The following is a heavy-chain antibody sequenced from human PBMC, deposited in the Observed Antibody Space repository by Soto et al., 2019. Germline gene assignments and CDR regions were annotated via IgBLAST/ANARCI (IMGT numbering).Heavy chain of an antibody. CDR2: IYGDGRTT. V-gene: IGHV3-23*01. D-gene: IGHD3-10*01. J-gene: IGHJ5*01. Sequence: LRLSCEASGFIFSTTDMSWVRQAPGKGLEWVSTIYGDGRTTYYADSVRGRFSISRDNSKNMVYLQMDSLRVDDTAIYYCVKNSGSFNSWGQGSLVTVSS. CDR3: VKNSGSFNS. CDR1: GFIFSTTD.